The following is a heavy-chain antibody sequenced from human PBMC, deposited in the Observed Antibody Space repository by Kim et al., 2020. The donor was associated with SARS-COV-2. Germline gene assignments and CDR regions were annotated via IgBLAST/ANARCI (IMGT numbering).Heavy chain of an antibody. CDR2: IKNRSDGGAT. CDR3: VTRAWGTPYYYYGLDV. V-gene: IGHV3-15*05. Sequence: GGSLRLSCVASGFTFTNAWMGWVRQAPGKGLEWVGRIKNRSDGGATEFVTPVKGRFSISADDSKATMYLHMVSLKIEDTAVYFCVTRAWGTPYYYYGLDVWGQGTTVTVSS. J-gene: IGHJ6*02. CDR1: GFTFTNAW. D-gene: IGHD3-16*01.